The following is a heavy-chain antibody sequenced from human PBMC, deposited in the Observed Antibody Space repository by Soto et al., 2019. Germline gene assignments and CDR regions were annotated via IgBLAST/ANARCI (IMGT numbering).Heavy chain of an antibody. D-gene: IGHD2-15*01. Sequence: PSETLSLTCAVYGGSFSGYYWSWIRQPPGKGLEWIGEINHSGSTNYNPSLKSRVTISVDTSKNQFSLKLSSVTAADTAVYYCASVCSGGSCTYWGQGTLVTVSS. J-gene: IGHJ4*02. V-gene: IGHV4-34*01. CDR2: INHSGST. CDR3: ASVCSGGSCTY. CDR1: GGSFSGYY.